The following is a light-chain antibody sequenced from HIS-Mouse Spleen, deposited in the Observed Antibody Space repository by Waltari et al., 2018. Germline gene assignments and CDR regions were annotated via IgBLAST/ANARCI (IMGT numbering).Light chain of an antibody. CDR1: ALQKNY. CDR2: EDS. V-gene: IGLV3-10*01. Sequence: SYELTQPPSVSVSPGQPARITSSGDALQKNYASWYQQKSGQAPVLVLYEDSKRPSGIPERFSGSSSGTMATLTISGAQVEDEADYYCYSTDSSGNHRVFGGGTKLTVL. J-gene: IGLJ2*01. CDR3: YSTDSSGNHRV.